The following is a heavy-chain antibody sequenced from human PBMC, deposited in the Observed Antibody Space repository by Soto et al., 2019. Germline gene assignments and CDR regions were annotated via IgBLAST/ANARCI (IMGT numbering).Heavy chain of an antibody. Sequence: QVQLVQSGAEVKKPGASVKVSCKASGYTFTSYGISWVRQAPGQGLEWMGWISAYNGNTNYAQKLQGRVTMTTDTSTSTAYMELRSLRSDDTAVYYCARDQGAIVLMVYAIGSDWFDPWGQGTLVTVSS. D-gene: IGHD2-8*01. V-gene: IGHV1-18*01. J-gene: IGHJ5*02. CDR3: ARDQGAIVLMVYAIGSDWFDP. CDR2: ISAYNGNT. CDR1: GYTFTSYG.